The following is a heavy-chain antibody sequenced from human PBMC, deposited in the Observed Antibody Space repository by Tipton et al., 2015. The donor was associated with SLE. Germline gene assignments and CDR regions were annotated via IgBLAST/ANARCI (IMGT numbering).Heavy chain of an antibody. D-gene: IGHD2-8*01. V-gene: IGHV4-61*02. CDR1: VDSIRGGFSY. CDR2: VYPKGGT. J-gene: IGHJ4*02. CDR3: ARHECTNGVCPFDY. Sequence: TLYFTCTVSVDSIRGGFSYWSWLWQPAGKGLEWIGRVYPKGGTSYNPSLGSRVTISIDASENQYDLKRTSVTAADTAMYYCARHECTNGVCPFDYWGPGTQVTVSS.